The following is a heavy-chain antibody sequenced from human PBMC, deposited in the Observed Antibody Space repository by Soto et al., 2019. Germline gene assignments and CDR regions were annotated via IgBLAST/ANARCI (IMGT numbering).Heavy chain of an antibody. D-gene: IGHD4-17*01. Sequence: QVQLVQSGAEVKKPGSSVKVSCKASGGTFSSYTISWVRQAPGQGLEWMGRIIPILGIANYAQKFQGRVTITADKSTSTAYMELSSLRSEDTAVYYCAGGGHGDPYSDAFDIWGQGTMVTVSS. V-gene: IGHV1-69*02. CDR3: AGGGHGDPYSDAFDI. J-gene: IGHJ3*02. CDR2: IIPILGIA. CDR1: GGTFSSYT.